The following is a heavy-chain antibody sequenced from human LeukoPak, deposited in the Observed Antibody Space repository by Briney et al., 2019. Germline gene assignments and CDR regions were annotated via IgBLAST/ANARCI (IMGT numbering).Heavy chain of an antibody. J-gene: IGHJ1*01. Sequence: SETLTLTCAVYGGSFSGYYWRWIHQPPGKGLEWIGEIYHSGSTNYNPSLKSHVTISVDTSKNQFSLKLSSVTAADTAVYYCARAQTVEFPEGGYDWGEETLVTVSS. CDR2: IYHSGST. CDR3: ARAQTVEFPEGGYD. V-gene: IGHV4-34*01. D-gene: IGHD3-16*01. CDR1: GGSFSGYY.